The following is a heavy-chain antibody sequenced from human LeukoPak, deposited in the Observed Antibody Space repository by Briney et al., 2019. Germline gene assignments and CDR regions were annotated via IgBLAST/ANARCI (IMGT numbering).Heavy chain of an antibody. CDR2: ISNSGSTI. D-gene: IGHD2-15*01. CDR1: GFTFSSYE. V-gene: IGHV3-48*03. CDR3: ARDPGYCSGGSCYEYYFDY. J-gene: IGHJ4*02. Sequence: PGGSLRLSCAASGFTFSSYEMNWVRQAPGKGLEWVSYISNSGSTIYYADSVKGRFTISRDNAKNSLYLQMNSLRAEDTAAYYCARDPGYCSGGSCYEYYFDYWGQGTLVTVSS.